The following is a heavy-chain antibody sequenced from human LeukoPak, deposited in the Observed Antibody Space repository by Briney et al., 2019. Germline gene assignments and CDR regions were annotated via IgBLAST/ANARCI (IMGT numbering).Heavy chain of an antibody. CDR3: ARDRLHYDSLTGYPAD. D-gene: IGHD3-9*01. Sequence: GGSLRLSCAASGFAFSSYWMAWVRQTPGKGLEWVAHIEGDGSERYYVDSVKGRFTISRDNAEISLSLQMNSLRAEDTAVYYCARDRLHYDSLTGYPADWGQGTLVTVSS. J-gene: IGHJ4*02. CDR1: GFAFSSYW. CDR2: IEGDGSER. V-gene: IGHV3-7*01.